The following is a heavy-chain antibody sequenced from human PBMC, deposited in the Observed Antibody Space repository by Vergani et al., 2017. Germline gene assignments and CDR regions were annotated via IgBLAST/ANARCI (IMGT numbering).Heavy chain of an antibody. CDR1: GYPLTSYY. V-gene: IGHV1-46*01. J-gene: IGHJ3*02. Sequence: QVQLVQSGAEVKKPGASVKVSCKASGYPLTSYYMHWVRQAPRQGLEWMGIINPSGGSTSNAQKFQGRVTMTTDQSTSTVYMELSSVRSEDTAVDYCARKDSGQYAFDIWGQGTMVTVSS. D-gene: IGHD5-12*01. CDR2: INPSGGST. CDR3: ARKDSGQYAFDI.